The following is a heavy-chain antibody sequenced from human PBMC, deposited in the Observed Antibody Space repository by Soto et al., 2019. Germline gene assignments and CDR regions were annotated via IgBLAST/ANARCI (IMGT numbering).Heavy chain of an antibody. CDR2: ISYTGRT. D-gene: IGHD7-27*01. CDR1: GDSVTSGSYY. V-gene: IGHV4-61*03. CDR3: AREWGLLPYYVMNV. Sequence: SETLSLTCIVSGDSVTSGSYYWTWLRQPPGKGLEWIGYISYTGRTKYNPSLQSRVTISVDTSKNDFSLNLSSVTAADAAVYFCAREWGLLPYYVMNVWGHGTAVTVSS. J-gene: IGHJ6*02.